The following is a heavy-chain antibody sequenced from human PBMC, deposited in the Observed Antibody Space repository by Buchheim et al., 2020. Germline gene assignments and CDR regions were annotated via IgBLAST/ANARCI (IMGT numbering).Heavy chain of an antibody. CDR1: GGSISSSNW. D-gene: IGHD3-9*01. CDR2: IYHSGST. V-gene: IGHV4-4*02. Sequence: QVQLQESGPGLVKPSGTLSLTCAVSGGSISSSNWWSWVRQPPGKGLEWIGEIYHSGSTNYNPSLKSRVPISVDKSKNQFSLKLSSVTAADTAVYYCARVSKYYDILTGYYRSYYFDYWGQGTL. J-gene: IGHJ4*02. CDR3: ARVSKYYDILTGYYRSYYFDY.